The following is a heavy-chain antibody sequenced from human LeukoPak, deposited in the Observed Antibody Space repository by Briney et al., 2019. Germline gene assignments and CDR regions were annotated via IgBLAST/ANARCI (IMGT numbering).Heavy chain of an antibody. V-gene: IGHV1-3*01. CDR1: GYTFTDYA. CDR2: LNAGNGNT. D-gene: IGHD5/OR15-5a*01. Sequence: ASVKVSCKASGYTFTDYAVNWMRHAPGARPHSPGPLNAGNGNTKYSQKFQGRVTITRDRSASTAYMELSSLRSEDTAVYYRARGRWSTASASYYLDSWGQGTLVTVS. CDR3: ARGRWSTASASYYLDS. J-gene: IGHJ4*02.